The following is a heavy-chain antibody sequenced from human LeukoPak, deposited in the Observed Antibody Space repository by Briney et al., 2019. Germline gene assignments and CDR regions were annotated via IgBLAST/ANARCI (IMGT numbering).Heavy chain of an antibody. CDR2: IKSKTDGGTT. D-gene: IGHD2-2*01. CDR3: TTGLGYCSSTSCFDY. Sequence: GGSLRLSCAASGFTFSNYNMNWVRQAPGKGLEWVGRIKSKTDGGTTDYAAPVKGRFTISRDDSKNTLYLQMNSLKTEDTAVYYCTTGLGYCSSTSCFDYWGQGTLVTVSS. V-gene: IGHV3-15*01. J-gene: IGHJ4*02. CDR1: GFTFSNYN.